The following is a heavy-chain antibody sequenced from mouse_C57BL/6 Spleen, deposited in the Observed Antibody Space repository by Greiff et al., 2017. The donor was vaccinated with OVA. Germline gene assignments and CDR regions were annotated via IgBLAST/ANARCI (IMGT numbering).Heavy chain of an antibody. Sequence: DVMLVESGGGLVQPGGSLNLSCAASGFTFTDYYMSWVRQPPGKALEWLGFIRNKANGYTTEYSASVKGRFTISRDNSQSILYLQMNALRAEDSATYYCARSLYGSSYYYFDYWGQGTTLTVSS. J-gene: IGHJ2*01. CDR3: ARSLYGSSYYYFDY. CDR1: GFTFTDYY. D-gene: IGHD1-1*01. V-gene: IGHV7-3*01. CDR2: IRNKANGYTT.